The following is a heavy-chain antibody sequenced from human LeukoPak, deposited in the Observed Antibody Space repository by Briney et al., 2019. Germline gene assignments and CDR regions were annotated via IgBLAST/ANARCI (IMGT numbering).Heavy chain of an antibody. CDR2: IYHSGST. CDR1: GASMWTYY. V-gene: IGHV4-59*08. J-gene: IGHJ5*02. D-gene: IGHD3-10*01. CDR3: ARTNYYGSGSYYPDL. Sequence: SETLSLTCTVSGASMWTYYWSWIRQPPGKGLEWIGFIYHSGSTDYNPSLKSRGTLSVDTSKNQFSLKLSSVTAADTAVYYCARTNYYGSGSYYPDLWGQGTLVTVSS.